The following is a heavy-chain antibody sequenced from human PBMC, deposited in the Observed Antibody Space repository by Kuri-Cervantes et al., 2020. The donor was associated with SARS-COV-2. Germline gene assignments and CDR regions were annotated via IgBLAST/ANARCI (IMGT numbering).Heavy chain of an antibody. V-gene: IGHV3-15*01. CDR3: IVVVPAAIGY. Sequence: GGSLRLSCAASGFTFSSYSMNWVRQAPGKGPEWVGRIKSKTDGGTTDYAAPVKGRFTISRDDSKNTLYLQMNSLKTEDTAVYYCIVVVPAAIGYWGQGTLVTVSS. CDR2: IKSKTDGGTT. CDR1: GFTFSSYS. D-gene: IGHD2-2*01. J-gene: IGHJ4*02.